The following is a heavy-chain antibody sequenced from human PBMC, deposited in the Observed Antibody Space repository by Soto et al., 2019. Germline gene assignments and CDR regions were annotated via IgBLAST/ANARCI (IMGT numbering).Heavy chain of an antibody. D-gene: IGHD3-3*01. CDR1: GDSISGYY. J-gene: IGHJ6*03. Sequence: SETLSLTCSVSGDSISGYYWSWIRQPPGTGLEWIGYIYSNGSTNYNPSLKSRVSISVDMSRNQFSLKLSSVTAADTAVYYCARAYYDFWSGSYYYYMDVWGKGTTVTVSS. CDR3: ARAYYDFWSGSYYYYMDV. V-gene: IGHV4-59*08. CDR2: IYSNGST.